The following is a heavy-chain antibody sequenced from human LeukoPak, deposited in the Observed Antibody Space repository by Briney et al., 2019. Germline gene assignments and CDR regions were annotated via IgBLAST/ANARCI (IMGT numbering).Heavy chain of an antibody. V-gene: IGHV3-72*01. D-gene: IGHD1-26*01. CDR1: GFTFSSYA. CDR2: SRHKANSDTT. Sequence: PGGSLRLSCAASGFTFSSYAMHWVRQAPGKGLEWVGRSRHKANSDTTEYAASVKGRFTISRDDSKNSQFLQMNSLKTEDTAVYYCTRGYSGTDIYAFDIWGQGTMVTVSS. J-gene: IGHJ3*02. CDR3: TRGYSGTDIYAFDI.